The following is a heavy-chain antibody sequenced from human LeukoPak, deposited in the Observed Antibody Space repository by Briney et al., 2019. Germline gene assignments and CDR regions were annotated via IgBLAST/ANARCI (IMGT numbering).Heavy chain of an antibody. CDR3: ARLLSVGYCSTTPCNWFDP. CDR1: GGSISSTSYY. Sequence: SETLSLTCVVSGGSISSTSYYWGWMRQRRGQGRGWIGSIYYSGSTYSSPSLKSRVTISVDTSKNQLSLKRSSMTAADTAVYYCARLLSVGYCSTTPCNWFDPSGEGTPVTVSS. D-gene: IGHD2-2*03. CDR2: IYYSGST. V-gene: IGHV4-39*07. J-gene: IGHJ5*01.